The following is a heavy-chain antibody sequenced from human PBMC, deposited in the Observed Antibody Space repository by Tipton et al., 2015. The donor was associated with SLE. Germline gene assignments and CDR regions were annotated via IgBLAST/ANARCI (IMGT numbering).Heavy chain of an antibody. CDR2: INHSGST. CDR1: DGSISSYY. J-gene: IGHJ3*02. Sequence: TLSLTCTVSDGSISSYYWSWIRQPPGKGLEWIGEINHSGSTNYNPSLKSRVTISVDTSKNQFSLKLSSVTAADTAVYYCARGGWGVAFDIWGQGTMVTVSS. V-gene: IGHV4-34*01. CDR3: ARGGWGVAFDI. D-gene: IGHD3-16*01.